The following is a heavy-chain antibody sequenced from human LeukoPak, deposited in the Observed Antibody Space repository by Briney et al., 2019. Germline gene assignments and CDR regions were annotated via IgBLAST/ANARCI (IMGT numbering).Heavy chain of an antibody. V-gene: IGHV1-18*01. D-gene: IGHD3-16*01. J-gene: IGHJ4*02. CDR1: GYTFSDYY. CDR2: ISAYSGNT. Sequence: ASVKVSCKASGYTFSDYYMHWVRQAPGQGLEWMGWISAYSGNTNYAQKLQGRVTMTTDTSTRTAYMELRSLRSDDTAVYYCAREGPGGAALPDYWGQGTLVTVSS. CDR3: AREGPGGAALPDY.